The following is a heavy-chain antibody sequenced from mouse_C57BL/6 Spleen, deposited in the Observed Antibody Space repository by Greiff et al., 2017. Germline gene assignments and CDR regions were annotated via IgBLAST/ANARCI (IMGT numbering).Heavy chain of an antibody. J-gene: IGHJ2*01. Sequence: QVQLQQPGAELVMPGASVKLSYKASGYTFTSYWMHWVKQRPGQGLEWIGEIDPSDSYTNYNQKFKGKSTLTVDKSSSTAYMQLSSLTSEDSAVYYCARGMVNFDYWGQGTTLTVSS. CDR2: IDPSDSYT. V-gene: IGHV1-69*01. CDR3: ARGMVNFDY. D-gene: IGHD2-2*01. CDR1: GYTFTSYW.